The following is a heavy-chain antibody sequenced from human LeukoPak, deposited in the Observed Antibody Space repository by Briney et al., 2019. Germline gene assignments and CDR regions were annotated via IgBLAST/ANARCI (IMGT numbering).Heavy chain of an antibody. CDR1: GFTFNRNG. D-gene: IGHD3-22*01. CDR3: ARWLSYKIDSNGFLDY. Sequence: GRSLRLSCAASGFTFNRNGMHWVRQAPGKGLGWVALIWFDGSREYYGDSVKGRFIISRDNSKNTLYLQMNSLRAEDTAVYYCARWLSYKIDSNGFLDYWGQGTLVTVSS. CDR2: IWFDGSRE. V-gene: IGHV3-33*01. J-gene: IGHJ4*02.